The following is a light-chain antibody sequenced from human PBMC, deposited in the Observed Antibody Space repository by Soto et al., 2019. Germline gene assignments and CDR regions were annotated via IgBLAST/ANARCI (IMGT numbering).Light chain of an antibody. J-gene: IGLJ1*01. CDR1: SSDVGGYNY. V-gene: IGLV2-14*01. CDR3: SSYTSSSTWS. CDR2: DVS. Sequence: QSVLTQPASVSGSPGQSITISCTGTSSDVGGYNYVSWYQQHPGKAPKLMIYDVSNRPSGVSNRFSGSKSGNTAPLTISGLQAEDEADYYCSSYTSSSTWSFGTGTKVTVL.